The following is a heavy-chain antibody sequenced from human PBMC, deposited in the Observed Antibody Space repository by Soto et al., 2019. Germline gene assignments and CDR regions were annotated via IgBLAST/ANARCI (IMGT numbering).Heavy chain of an antibody. V-gene: IGHV3-73*02. CDR2: IRSKANSYAT. CDR3: MRGMDV. CDR1: GFTFSGSA. Sequence: EVQLVESGGGLVQPGGSLKLSCAASGFTFSGSAMHWVRQASGKGLEWVGRIRSKANSYATAYAASVKGRFTISRDDSKTTAYLQMNSLKTEDTAVYYCMRGMDVWGQGTTVTVSS. J-gene: IGHJ6*02.